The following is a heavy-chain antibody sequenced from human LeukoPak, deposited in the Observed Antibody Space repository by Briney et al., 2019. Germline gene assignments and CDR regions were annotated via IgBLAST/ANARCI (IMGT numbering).Heavy chain of an antibody. V-gene: IGHV3-30-3*01. D-gene: IGHD2-15*01. Sequence: PGGSLRLSCAASGFTLSSYAMHWVRQAPGKGLEWVAVISYDGSNKYYADSVKGRFTISRDNSKNTLYLQMTSLRAEDTAVYYCARDLHCSGGSCYSGWFDPWGQGTLVTVSS. CDR3: ARDLHCSGGSCYSGWFDP. CDR1: GFTLSSYA. CDR2: ISYDGSNK. J-gene: IGHJ5*02.